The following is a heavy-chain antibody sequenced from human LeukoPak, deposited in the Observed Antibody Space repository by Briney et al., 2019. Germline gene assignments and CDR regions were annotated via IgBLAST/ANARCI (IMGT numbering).Heavy chain of an antibody. CDR3: AKGGSGNSYSQVQH. V-gene: IGHV3-23*01. CDR1: GFTFSSYA. J-gene: IGHJ1*01. CDR2: ISGSGDST. D-gene: IGHD2-15*01. Sequence: PGESLRLSCAASGFTFSSYAMTWVRQAPGEGLEWVSVISGSGDSTYYAGSVKGRFTISRDNSKNTMYLQMNSLRVEDTAVYYCAKGGSGNSYSQVQHWGQGALLTVSS.